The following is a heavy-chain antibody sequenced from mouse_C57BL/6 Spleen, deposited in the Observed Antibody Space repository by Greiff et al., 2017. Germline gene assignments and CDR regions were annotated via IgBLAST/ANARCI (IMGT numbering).Heavy chain of an antibody. J-gene: IGHJ2*01. D-gene: IGHD1-1*01. CDR1: GYTFTSYG. CDR3: ANYGSSYRDFDY. V-gene: IGHV1-81*01. CDR2: IYPRSGNT. Sequence: VQLQQSGAELARPGASVKLSCKASGYTFTSYGISWVKQRTGQGLEWIGEIYPRSGNTYYNEKFKGKATLTADKSSSTAYMELRSLTSEDSAVYFCANYGSSYRDFDYWGQGTTLTVSS.